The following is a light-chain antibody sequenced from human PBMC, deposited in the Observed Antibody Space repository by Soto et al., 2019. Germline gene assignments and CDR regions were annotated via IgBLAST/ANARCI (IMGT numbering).Light chain of an antibody. V-gene: IGKV3-20*01. CDR2: GAS. CDR1: QSVSSN. CDR3: QHYDSSLRT. Sequence: EIGLTQSPATLSLSPGERATLSCRASQSVSSNLAWYQQKPGQAPSLLIYGASTRATGTPARFSGSGSGADFTLTISRLKPEDFAVYYCQHYDSSLRTFGPGTKVDIK. J-gene: IGKJ1*01.